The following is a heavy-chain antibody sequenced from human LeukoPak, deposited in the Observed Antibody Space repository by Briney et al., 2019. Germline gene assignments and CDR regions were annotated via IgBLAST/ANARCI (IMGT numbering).Heavy chain of an antibody. V-gene: IGHV3-30*02. J-gene: IGHJ5*02. Sequence: GGSLGLSCAASGFTFSDYGMHWVRQAPGKGLEWVEFIRNDGSNEYYPDSVKGRFTISRDNSRNMLYLQMNSLRPEDTAVYYCAKGGSASHNWFDPWGQGTLVTVSS. CDR3: AKGGSASHNWFDP. CDR1: GFTFSDYG. CDR2: IRNDGSNE. D-gene: IGHD2-15*01.